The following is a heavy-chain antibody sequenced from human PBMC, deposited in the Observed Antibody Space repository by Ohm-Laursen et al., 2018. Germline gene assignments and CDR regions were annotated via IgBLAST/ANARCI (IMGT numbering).Heavy chain of an antibody. CDR2: ISSSGSTI. V-gene: IGHV3-48*03. CDR3: ARDRGSYYYYGMDV. J-gene: IGHJ6*02. CDR1: GFTFSSYE. Sequence: SLRLSCTASGFTFSSYEMNWVRQAPGKGLEWVSYISSSGSTIYYADSVKGRFTISRDNAKNSLYLQMNSLRAEDTAVYYCARDRGSYYYYGMDVWGQGTTVTVSS.